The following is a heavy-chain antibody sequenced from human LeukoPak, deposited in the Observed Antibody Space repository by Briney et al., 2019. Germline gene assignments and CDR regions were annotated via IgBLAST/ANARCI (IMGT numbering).Heavy chain of an antibody. CDR1: GFTFSSYA. Sequence: SGGSLRLSCAASGFTFSSYAMSWVRQAPGKGLEWVSAISGSGGSTYYADSVKGRFTISRDNSKNTLYLQMNSLRAEDTAVYYCAKGPNPGRFGEVRSAFDIWGQGTMVTVSS. V-gene: IGHV3-23*01. CDR2: ISGSGGST. J-gene: IGHJ3*02. CDR3: AKGPNPGRFGEVRSAFDI. D-gene: IGHD3-10*01.